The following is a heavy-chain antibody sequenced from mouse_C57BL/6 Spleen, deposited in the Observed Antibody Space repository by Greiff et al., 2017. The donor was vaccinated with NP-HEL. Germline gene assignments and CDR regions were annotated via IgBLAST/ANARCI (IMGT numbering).Heavy chain of an antibody. CDR1: GFTFSSYA. J-gene: IGHJ4*01. V-gene: IGHV5-4*01. D-gene: IGHD2-5*01. Sequence: EVKLVESGGGLVKPGGSLKLSCAASGFTFSSYAMSWVRQTPEKRLEWVATISDGGSYTYYPDNVKGRFTISRDNAKNNLYLQMSHLKSEDTAMYYCARERLYYSNYGGYAMDYWGQGTSVTVSS. CDR3: ARERLYYSNYGGYAMDY. CDR2: ISDGGSYT.